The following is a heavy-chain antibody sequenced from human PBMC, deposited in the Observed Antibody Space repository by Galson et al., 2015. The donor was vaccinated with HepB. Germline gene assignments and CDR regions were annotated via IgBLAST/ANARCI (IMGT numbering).Heavy chain of an antibody. CDR3: ARDRGWKYQLLSPYYYYGMGV. D-gene: IGHD2-2*01. Sequence: SLRLSCAASGFTFSSYSMNWVRQAPGKGLEWVSSISSSSSYIYYADSVKGRFTTSRDNAKNSLYLQMNSLRAEDTAVYYCARDRGWKYQLLSPYYYYGMGVWGQGTTVTVSS. V-gene: IGHV3-21*01. J-gene: IGHJ6*02. CDR2: ISSSSSYI. CDR1: GFTFSSYS.